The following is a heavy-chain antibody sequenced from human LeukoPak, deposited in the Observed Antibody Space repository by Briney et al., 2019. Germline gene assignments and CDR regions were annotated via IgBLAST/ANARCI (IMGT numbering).Heavy chain of an antibody. J-gene: IGHJ5*02. CDR2: ISSSGSTI. CDR3: ARFPCRGNWFDP. V-gene: IGHV3-48*03. CDR1: GFTFSSYE. Sequence: GGSLRLSCAASGFTFSSYEMNWVRQAPGKGLEWVSYISSSGSTIYYTDSVKSRFTISRDNAKNSLYLQMNSLRAEDTAVYYCARFPCRGNWFDPWGQGTLVTVSS. D-gene: IGHD3-10*01.